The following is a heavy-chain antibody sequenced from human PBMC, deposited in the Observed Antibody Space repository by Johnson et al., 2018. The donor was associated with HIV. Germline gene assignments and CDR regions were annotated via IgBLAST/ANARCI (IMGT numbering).Heavy chain of an antibody. D-gene: IGHD3-22*01. Sequence: VQLVESGGGLVQPGGSLRLSCAASGFTFSSYWMHWVRQAPGKGLVWVSRINSDGSSTSYADSVKGRFTISRDNAKNTLFLQMNSRRAEDTAVYYCARVTYYYDSSGLTGRAFDIWGQGTMVTVSS. V-gene: IGHV3-74*01. J-gene: IGHJ3*02. CDR2: INSDGSST. CDR1: GFTFSSYW. CDR3: ARVTYYYDSSGLTGRAFDI.